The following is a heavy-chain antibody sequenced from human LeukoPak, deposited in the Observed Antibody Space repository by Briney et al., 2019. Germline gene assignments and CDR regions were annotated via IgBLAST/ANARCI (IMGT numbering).Heavy chain of an antibody. V-gene: IGHV1-69*04. J-gene: IGHJ4*02. D-gene: IGHD6-19*01. CDR3: ASESRLYSSGWSVHYFDY. Sequence: SVKVSCKASGGTFSSYAISWVRQAPGQGLEWMGRIIPILGIANYAQKFQGRVTITAGKSTSTAYMELSSLRSEDTAVYYCASESRLYSSGWSVHYFDYWGQGTLVTVSS. CDR2: IIPILGIA. CDR1: GGTFSSYA.